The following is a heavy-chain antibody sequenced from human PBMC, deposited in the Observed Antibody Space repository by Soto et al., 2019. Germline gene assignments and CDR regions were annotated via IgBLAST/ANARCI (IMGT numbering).Heavy chain of an antibody. V-gene: IGHV3-30-3*02. CDR1: GFTLSSFA. CDR3: SKTSPGLPDYFDS. CDR2: TSYDGLST. Sequence: SGGSLRLSCVASGFTLSSFAMHWVRQAPGKGLEWVATTSYDGLSTFYGESVSGRFSISRDTSKNTLFLQLNSLKTEDTAVYYCSKTSPGLPDYFDSWGRGTLVTVSS. J-gene: IGHJ4*02.